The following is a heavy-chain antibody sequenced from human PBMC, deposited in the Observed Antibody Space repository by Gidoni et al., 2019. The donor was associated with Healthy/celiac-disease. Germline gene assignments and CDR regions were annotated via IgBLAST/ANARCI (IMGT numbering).Heavy chain of an antibody. CDR1: RFTFDDYA. Sequence: EVQLVESGGGLVQPGRSLRLSCAASRFTFDDYAMHWVRQAPGKGLEWVSGISWNSGSIGYADSVKGRFTISRDNAKNSLYLQMNSLRAEDTALYYCAKAFYSSGWGFDPWGQGTLVTVSS. CDR2: ISWNSGSI. J-gene: IGHJ5*02. D-gene: IGHD6-19*01. CDR3: AKAFYSSGWGFDP. V-gene: IGHV3-9*01.